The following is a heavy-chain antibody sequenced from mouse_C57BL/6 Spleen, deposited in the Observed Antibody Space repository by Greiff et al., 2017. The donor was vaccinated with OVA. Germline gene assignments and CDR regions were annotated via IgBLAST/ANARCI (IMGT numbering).Heavy chain of an antibody. V-gene: IGHV1-19*01. CDR3: ARSGDYDYAMDY. Sequence: EVQLQQSGPVLVKPGASVKMSCKASGYTFTDYYMNWVKQSHGKSLEWIGVINPYNGGTSYNQKFKGKATLTVDKSSSTAYMELNSLTSEDSAVYYCARSGDYDYAMDYWGQGTSVTVSS. J-gene: IGHJ4*01. CDR1: GYTFTDYY. CDR2: INPYNGGT. D-gene: IGHD2-4*01.